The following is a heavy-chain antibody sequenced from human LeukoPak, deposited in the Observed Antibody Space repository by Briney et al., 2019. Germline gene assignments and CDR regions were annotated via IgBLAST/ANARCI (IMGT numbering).Heavy chain of an antibody. J-gene: IGHJ4*02. CDR3: ARDRYFENY. D-gene: IGHD2/OR15-2a*01. CDR2: IYNSGST. CDR1: GGSIGSGDYW. V-gene: IGHV4-39*02. Sequence: SETLSLTCTVSGGSIGSGDYWWDWIRQPPGRGLEWIGSIYNSGSTYYNPSLKSRVTISVDTSKNQFSLKLSSVTAADTAVYYCARDRYFENYWGQGTLVTVSS.